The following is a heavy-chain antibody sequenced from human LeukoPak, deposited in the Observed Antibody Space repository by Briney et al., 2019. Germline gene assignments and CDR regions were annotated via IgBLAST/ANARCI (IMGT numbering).Heavy chain of an antibody. CDR2: ISAYNGNT. D-gene: IGHD6-19*01. V-gene: IGHV1-18*04. CDR1: GPTFTSSG. CDR3: ARGYSSGWYVGDY. J-gene: IGHJ4*02. Sequence: ASVKASCKASGPTFTSSGISWVRQAPGQGLEWMGWISAYNGNTNYAQKLQGRVTMTTDTSTNTAYMELRSLRSDDTAVYYCARGYSSGWYVGDYWGQGTLVTVSS.